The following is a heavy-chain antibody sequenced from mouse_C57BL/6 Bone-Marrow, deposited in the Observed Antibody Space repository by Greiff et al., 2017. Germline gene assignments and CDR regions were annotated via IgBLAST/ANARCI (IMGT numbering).Heavy chain of an antibody. CDR3: AGTGEYAWFAY. Sequence: VQLQQSGAELVRPGTSVKVSCKASGYAFTNYLIEWVKQRPGQGLEWIGVINPGSGGTKYNEQFKGKATLTADKSSSTAYMQLSSLTSEDSAVYFCAGTGEYAWFAYWGQGTLVTVSA. J-gene: IGHJ3*01. D-gene: IGHD4-1*01. CDR2: INPGSGGT. CDR1: GYAFTNYL. V-gene: IGHV1-54*01.